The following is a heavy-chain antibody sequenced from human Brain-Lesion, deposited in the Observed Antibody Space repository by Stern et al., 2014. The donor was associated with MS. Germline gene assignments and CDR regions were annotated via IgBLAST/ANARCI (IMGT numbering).Heavy chain of an antibody. J-gene: IGHJ5*02. D-gene: IGHD3-3*01. Sequence: VQLVQSGGGLVQPGRSLRLSCAASGLIFDDYAIHWVRQAPGKGLEWVSGITSDSGTIVYADSVKGRFTISRDNAKNSLYLQMNSLRVEDTAFYYCATLDFVRPAAGRGWFDPWGQGTLVTVSS. CDR2: ITSDSGTI. CDR1: GLIFDDYA. V-gene: IGHV3-9*01. CDR3: ATLDFVRPAAGRGWFDP.